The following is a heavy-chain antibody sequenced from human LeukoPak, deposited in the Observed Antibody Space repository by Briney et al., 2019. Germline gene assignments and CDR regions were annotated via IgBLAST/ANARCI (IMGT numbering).Heavy chain of an antibody. D-gene: IGHD5/OR15-5a*01. CDR1: GYTFTSYG. V-gene: IGHV1-18*01. CDR3: ARGRSRKSYYYYYYGMDV. CDR2: ISAYNGNT. J-gene: IGHJ6*02. Sequence: ASVKVSCKASGYTFTSYGITWVRQAPGQGLEWMGWISAYNGNTDYAQKLQGRVTMTTDTSTSTAYMELRSLRSEDTAVYYCARGRSRKSYYYYYYGMDVWGQGTTVTVSS.